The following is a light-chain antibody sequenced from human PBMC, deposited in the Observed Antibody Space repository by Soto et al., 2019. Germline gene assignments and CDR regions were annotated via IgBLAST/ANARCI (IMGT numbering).Light chain of an antibody. Sequence: EIVLTQSPGTLSLSPGERATLSCRASQSVSSYLAWYQQKPGQAPRLLIYGASSRATGIPDRFSGSGSGTDLTRTISRLEPEDFAVYYCQQYVSSSRTFGQGTKVEIK. J-gene: IGKJ1*01. CDR3: QQYVSSSRT. CDR1: QSVSSY. V-gene: IGKV3-20*01. CDR2: GAS.